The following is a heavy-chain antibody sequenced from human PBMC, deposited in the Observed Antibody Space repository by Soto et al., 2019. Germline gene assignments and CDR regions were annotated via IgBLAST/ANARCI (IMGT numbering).Heavy chain of an antibody. J-gene: IGHJ5*02. CDR2: MNPNSGNT. CDR3: ASGYEGHYDFWRFDP. V-gene: IGHV1-8*01. Sequence: QVQLVQSGAEVKKPGASVKVSCKASGYTFTSYDINWVRQATGQGLEWMGWMNPNSGNTGYAQKFQGRVTMTRNTSISTADMELSSLRSVDTAVYYCASGYEGHYDFWRFDPWGQGTLVTVSS. D-gene: IGHD3-3*01. CDR1: GYTFTSYD.